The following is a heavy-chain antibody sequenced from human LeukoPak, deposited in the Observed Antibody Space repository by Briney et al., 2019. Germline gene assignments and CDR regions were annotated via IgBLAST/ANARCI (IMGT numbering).Heavy chain of an antibody. V-gene: IGHV3-33*01. Sequence: GGSLRLSCAASGFILNDYGMHWVRQAPGKGLEWVADIWFDKNQHFADSVKGRFAISRDNYKRTVYLQINSLRAEATAVYYCARDRHCVNGVCHSPPGMDVWGQGTTVTVSS. J-gene: IGHJ6*02. CDR2: IWFDKNQ. CDR3: ARDRHCVNGVCHSPPGMDV. D-gene: IGHD2-8*01. CDR1: GFILNDYG.